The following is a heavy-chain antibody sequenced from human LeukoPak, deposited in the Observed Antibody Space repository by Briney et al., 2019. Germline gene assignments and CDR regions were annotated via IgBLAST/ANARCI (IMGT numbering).Heavy chain of an antibody. CDR3: ATDKEVVPSATYFDY. Sequence: GASVKVSCKASGYTFTSYYIHWVRQAPGQGLEWMGIINPSGGSTRYPQKLQGRVTMTRDTSTSTVYMEVSSLRSEDTAVYYCATDKEVVPSATYFDYWGQGTLVTVSS. CDR2: INPSGGST. D-gene: IGHD2-2*01. V-gene: IGHV1-46*01. J-gene: IGHJ4*02. CDR1: GYTFTSYY.